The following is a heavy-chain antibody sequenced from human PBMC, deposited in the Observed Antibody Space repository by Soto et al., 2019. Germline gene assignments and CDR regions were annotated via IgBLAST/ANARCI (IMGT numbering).Heavy chain of an antibody. V-gene: IGHV4-39*01. J-gene: IGHJ6*02. Sequence: SETQSVMCNLAGGSSAGSNYITSWSRQAPGAVRECLWAFYSSGSTYYSPSLKRRITMSLDTSKNQFSLNLRSVTAADTAVYYRTRRRFGLRGVTTMDVWGPGTTVTVSS. D-gene: IGHD3-10*01. CDR2: FYSSGST. CDR1: GGSSAGSNYI. CDR3: TRRRFGLRGVTTMDV.